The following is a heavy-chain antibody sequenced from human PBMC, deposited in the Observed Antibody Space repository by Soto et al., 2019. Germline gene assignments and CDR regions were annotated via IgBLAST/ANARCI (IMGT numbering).Heavy chain of an antibody. J-gene: IGHJ6*02. D-gene: IGHD2-15*01. CDR2: MNPNSGNT. Sequence: ASVKVSCKASGYTFTSYDINWVRQATGQGLEWMGWMNPNSGNTGYAQKFQGGVTMTRNTSISTAYMELSSLRSEDTAVYYCARGEICGSCYYGMDVWGQGTTVTVSS. CDR3: ARGEICGSCYYGMDV. V-gene: IGHV1-8*01. CDR1: GYTFTSYD.